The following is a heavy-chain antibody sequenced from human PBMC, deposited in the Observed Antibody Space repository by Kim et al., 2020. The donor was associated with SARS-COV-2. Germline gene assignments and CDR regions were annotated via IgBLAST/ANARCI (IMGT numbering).Heavy chain of an antibody. V-gene: IGHV3-21*01. J-gene: IGHJ4*02. Sequence: GGSLRLSCAASGFTLSSYSVNWVRQAPGKGLEWVSFISSSSSYKYYADSVKGRFTISRDNAKNSLYLQMNSLRAEDTAVYYCARGYKSTVGYWGQGTLV. CDR3: ARGYKSTVGY. CDR2: ISSSSSYK. D-gene: IGHD1-20*01. CDR1: GFTLSSYS.